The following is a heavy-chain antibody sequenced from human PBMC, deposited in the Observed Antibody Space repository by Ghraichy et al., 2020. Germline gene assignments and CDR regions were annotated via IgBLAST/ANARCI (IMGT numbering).Heavy chain of an antibody. CDR2: ISSASDTI. V-gene: IGHV3-48*02. CDR3: ARARSSTGYLDAFDI. J-gene: IGHJ3*02. CDR1: GFTFSTYA. D-gene: IGHD3-22*01. Sequence: LSLTCAASGFTFSTYAMNWVRQAPGKGLEWISYISSASDTIDYADSVKGRFTISRDNAKNSLYLQVNSLRDEDTAVYYCARARSSTGYLDAFDIWGQGTKVTVS.